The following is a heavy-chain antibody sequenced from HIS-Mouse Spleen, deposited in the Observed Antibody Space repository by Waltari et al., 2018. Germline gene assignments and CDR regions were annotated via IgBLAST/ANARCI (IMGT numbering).Heavy chain of an antibody. J-gene: IGHJ4*02. V-gene: IGHV4-34*01. D-gene: IGHD3-22*01. CDR2: INHSGRT. Sequence: QVQLQQWGAGLLKPSETLSLTCAVYGGSFSGYYWSWIRQPPGKGLEWIGEINHSGRTNYNPSLKSRVTISVDTSKNQFSLKLSSVTAADTAVYYCARAGNYDSSGYFDYWGQGTLVTVSS. CDR1: GGSFSGYY. CDR3: ARAGNYDSSGYFDY.